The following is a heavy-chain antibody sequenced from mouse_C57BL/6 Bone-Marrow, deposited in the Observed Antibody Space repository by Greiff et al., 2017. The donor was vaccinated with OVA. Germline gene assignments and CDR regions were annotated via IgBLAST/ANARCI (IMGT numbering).Heavy chain of an antibody. CDR2: SRNKANDYTT. Sequence: DVMLVESGGGLVQSGRSLRLSCATSGFTFSDFYMEWVRQAPGKGLEWIAASRNKANDYTTEYSASVKGRFIVSRDTSQSILYLQMNSLRAEDTAIYYCARDAPLRRRGDWYFDVWGTGTTVTVSS. D-gene: IGHD2-12*01. CDR3: ARDAPLRRRGDWYFDV. V-gene: IGHV7-1*01. CDR1: GFTFSDFY. J-gene: IGHJ1*03.